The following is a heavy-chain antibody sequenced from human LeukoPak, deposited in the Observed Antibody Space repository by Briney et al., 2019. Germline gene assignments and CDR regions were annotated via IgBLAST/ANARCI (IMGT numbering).Heavy chain of an antibody. CDR3: ARDSYSNYVDY. J-gene: IGHJ4*02. CDR2: ISSSGSTI. Sequence: GGSLRLSCAASGFTFSSYEMNWVRQAPGKGLEWVSYISSSGSTIYYADSVKGRFTISRDNAKNSLYLQMNSLRAEDTAVYYCARDSYSNYVDYWGQGTLVTVSS. D-gene: IGHD4-11*01. V-gene: IGHV3-48*03. CDR1: GFTFSSYE.